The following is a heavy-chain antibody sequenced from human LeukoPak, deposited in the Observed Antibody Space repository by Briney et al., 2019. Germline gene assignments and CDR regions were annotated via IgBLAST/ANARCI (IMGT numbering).Heavy chain of an antibody. CDR1: GDSISSYY. CDR3: ARVITASWFDP. J-gene: IGHJ5*02. CDR2: IYASGST. Sequence: SETLSLTCTVSGDSISSYYWSWIRQPARKGLEWIGRIYASGSTNYNPSLKSRVTMSVDTSKNQFSLKLSSVTAADTAVYYCARVITASWFDPWGQGTLVTVSS. V-gene: IGHV4-4*07.